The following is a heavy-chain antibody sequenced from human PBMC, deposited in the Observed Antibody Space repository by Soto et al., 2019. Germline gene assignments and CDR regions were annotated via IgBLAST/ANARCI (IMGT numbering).Heavy chain of an antibody. D-gene: IGHD6-6*01. Sequence: SQTLSLTCAISGDSVSSNSAAWNWIRQSPSRGLEWLGRTYYRSKWYNDYAVSVKSRITINPDTSKNQFSLQLNSVTPEDTAVYYCARDWSIAARSGVRFDPWGQGXLVTVYS. CDR3: ARDWSIAARSGVRFDP. V-gene: IGHV6-1*01. CDR2: TYYRSKWYN. J-gene: IGHJ5*02. CDR1: GDSVSSNSAA.